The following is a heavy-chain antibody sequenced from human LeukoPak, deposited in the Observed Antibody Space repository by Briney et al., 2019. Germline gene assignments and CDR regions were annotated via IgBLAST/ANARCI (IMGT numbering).Heavy chain of an antibody. D-gene: IGHD1-26*01. CDR3: ARYIVSYPHDAFDI. J-gene: IGHJ3*02. CDR2: IYYSGST. Sequence: SGPTLVKPTQTLTLTCTFSGFSLSTSGMCVSWIRQPPGKGLEWIGSIYYSGSTYYNPSLKSRVTISVDTSKNQFSLKLSSVTAADTAVYYCARYIVSYPHDAFDIWGQGTMVTVSS. CDR1: GFSLSTSGMC. V-gene: IGHV4-39*01.